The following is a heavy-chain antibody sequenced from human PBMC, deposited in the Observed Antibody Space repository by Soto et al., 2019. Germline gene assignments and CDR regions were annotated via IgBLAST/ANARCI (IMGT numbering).Heavy chain of an antibody. J-gene: IGHJ5*02. V-gene: IGHV3-33*06. CDR3: AKATSLERITIFGVVIMDHWFDP. CDR2: ISCDGSNK. Sequence: GGSLRLSCAASGFTFSSYGMHWVRQAPGKGLEWVAVISCDGSNKYYADSVKGRFTISRDNSKNTLYLQMNSLRAEDTAVYYRAKATSLERITIFGVVIMDHWFDPWSQGTLVTVSS. CDR1: GFTFSSYG. D-gene: IGHD3-3*01.